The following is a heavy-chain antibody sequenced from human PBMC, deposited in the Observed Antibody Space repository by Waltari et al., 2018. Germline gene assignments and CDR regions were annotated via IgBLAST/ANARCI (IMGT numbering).Heavy chain of an antibody. J-gene: IGHJ6*02. CDR1: AGSISSSSYY. CDR3: ARQCPYGDPLGAGMDV. V-gene: IGHV4-39*07. D-gene: IGHD4-17*01. Sequence: QLQLQESAPGLVKPSETLSLTCSVSAGSISSSSYYWGWIRQPPGKGLEWIGSIYYSGSTYYNPSLKSRVTISVDTSKNQCSLKLSSVTAADTAVYYCARQCPYGDPLGAGMDVWGQGTTVTVSS. CDR2: IYYSGST.